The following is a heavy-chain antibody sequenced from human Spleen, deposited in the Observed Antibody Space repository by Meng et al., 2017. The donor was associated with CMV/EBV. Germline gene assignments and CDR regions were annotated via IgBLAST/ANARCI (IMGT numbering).Heavy chain of an antibody. D-gene: IGHD1-26*01. J-gene: IGHJ2*01. CDR1: GGSVTSGTYY. V-gene: IGHV4-61*01. CDR3: ARSYETIGSYGYFDL. CDR2: IYYSGST. Sequence: SGGSVTSGTYYWSWIRQPPGKGLEWIGYIYYSGSTNNNPSLKSRVTILVDTSKNQFSLKLSSLSAADTAVYYCARSYETIGSYGYFDLWGRGTLVTVSS.